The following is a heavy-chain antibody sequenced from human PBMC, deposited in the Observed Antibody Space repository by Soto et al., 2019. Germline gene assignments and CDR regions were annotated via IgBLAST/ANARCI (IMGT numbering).Heavy chain of an antibody. CDR3: ARGSSVRGMNV. V-gene: IGHV3-11*06. Sequence: QVQLVESGGGLVKPGGSLRLSCAASGFTFSDYYMSWVRQAPGKGLEWVSYISGTDPYMKYADAVRGRFTISRDNAKNSLYLQMTSLGDDDTAVYYCARGSSVRGMNVWGQGTPVTVSS. D-gene: IGHD6-13*01. CDR2: ISGTDPYM. CDR1: GFTFSDYY. J-gene: IGHJ6*02.